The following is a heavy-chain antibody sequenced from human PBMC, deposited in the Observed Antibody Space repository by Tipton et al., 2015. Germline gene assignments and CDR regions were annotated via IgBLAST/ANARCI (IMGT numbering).Heavy chain of an antibody. CDR2: INPNNGIS. CDR1: GYTLTRYG. V-gene: IGHV1-18*01. J-gene: IGHJ4*02. Sequence: QLVQSGAEVKRPGASVKVSCKASGYTLTRYGISWVRQAPGQGLEWMGWINPNNGISNYAQKFQGRVTVTTDTSTRTAYMELRSLRSDDTAVYYCARGPAAGHDYWGQGTLVTV. CDR3: ARGPAAGHDY. D-gene: IGHD6-13*01.